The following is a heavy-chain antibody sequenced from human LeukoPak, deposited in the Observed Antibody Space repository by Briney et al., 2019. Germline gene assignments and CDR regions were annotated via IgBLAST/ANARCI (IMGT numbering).Heavy chain of an antibody. V-gene: IGHV3-7*01. Sequence: QTGGSLGFSGVALGSSFSDHWMTWFRKAPGKGLKWVATIKKDGSEQYYVDSMKGRLTISRDNAKNSVYLQIHNLRAEDTAVYYCARDLGRLQSDYWGQGTLVTVSS. CDR3: ARDLGRLQSDY. CDR2: IKKDGSEQ. J-gene: IGHJ4*02. CDR1: GSSFSDHW. D-gene: IGHD5-24*01.